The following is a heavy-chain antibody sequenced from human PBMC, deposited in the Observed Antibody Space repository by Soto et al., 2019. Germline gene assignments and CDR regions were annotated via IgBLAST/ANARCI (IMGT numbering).Heavy chain of an antibody. CDR1: GFPFVSYS. CDR3: VRGFWYFDL. CDR2: ITSSSSTI. J-gene: IGHJ2*01. V-gene: IGHV3-48*02. Sequence: GGSLRLSCAASGFPFVSYSMNWVRQAPGRGLEWLSYITSSSSTIYYADSVKVRFTISRDNAKNFLYLQMNSLRDEDTAVYYFVRGFWYFDLWGRGTLVTVSS.